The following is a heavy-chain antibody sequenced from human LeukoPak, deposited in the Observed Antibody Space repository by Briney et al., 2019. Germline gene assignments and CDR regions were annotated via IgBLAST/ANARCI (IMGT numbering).Heavy chain of an antibody. V-gene: IGHV4-59*01. Sequence: SETLSLTCTVSGGSISSYYWSWIRQPPGKGLEWIGYMYYSGSTNYNPSLRSRVTISLDTAKNQWSLKLSSVTTADTAMYYCARYSSSWSYYYGMDVWGQGTTVTVSS. CDR3: ARYSSSWSYYYGMDV. J-gene: IGHJ6*02. CDR2: MYYSGST. D-gene: IGHD6-13*01. CDR1: GGSISSYY.